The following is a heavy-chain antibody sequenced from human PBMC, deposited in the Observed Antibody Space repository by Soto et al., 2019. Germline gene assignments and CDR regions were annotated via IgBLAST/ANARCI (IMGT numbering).Heavy chain of an antibody. CDR1: GYSFTNYW. J-gene: IGHJ5*02. D-gene: IGHD2-2*01. Sequence: PGESLKISCKGSGYSFTNYWIGWVRQMPGKGLEWMGIIYPGDSDTRYSPSFQGQVTISADKSISTAYLQWSGLKASDTAMYYCARLSCSSTSCSFFWFDPWGQVTLVTVSS. V-gene: IGHV5-51*01. CDR3: ARLSCSSTSCSFFWFDP. CDR2: IYPGDSDT.